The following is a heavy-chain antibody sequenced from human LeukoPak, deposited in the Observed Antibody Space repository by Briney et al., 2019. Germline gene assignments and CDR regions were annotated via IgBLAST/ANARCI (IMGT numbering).Heavy chain of an antibody. CDR2: IYSGGKT. Sequence: PGGSLRLSCAASGFTVSSNYMSWVRQAPGKGLEWVSVIYSGGKTYSADSVKGRFTISRDNSKNSLYLYMNSLRAEDTAVYYCARDVRAGRDGMDVWGQGTTVTVSS. J-gene: IGHJ6*02. CDR3: ARDVRAGRDGMDV. D-gene: IGHD6-25*01. V-gene: IGHV3-53*01. CDR1: GFTVSSNY.